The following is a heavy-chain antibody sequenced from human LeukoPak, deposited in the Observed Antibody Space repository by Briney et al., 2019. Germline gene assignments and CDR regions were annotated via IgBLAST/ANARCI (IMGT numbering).Heavy chain of an antibody. CDR2: IKGDGSTQ. CDR3: ARIAAALDY. D-gene: IGHD2-21*01. V-gene: IGHV3-7*02. CDR1: GFTFSSYW. Sequence: GGSLRLSCAASGFTFSSYWMTWVRQAPGKGLEWVANIKGDGSTQHYLDSVKGRFTISRDNAKNSLYLQMNSLRAEDTAVYYCARIAAALDYWGQGTLVTVSS. J-gene: IGHJ4*02.